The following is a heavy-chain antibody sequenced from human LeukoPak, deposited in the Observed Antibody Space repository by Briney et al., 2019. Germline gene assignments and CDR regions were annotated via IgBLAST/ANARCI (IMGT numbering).Heavy chain of an antibody. CDR1: GGSFSGYY. CDR2: INHSGST. CDR3: ARFPGYSSSHHDY. V-gene: IGHV4-34*01. Sequence: SETLSLTCAVYGGSFSGYYWSWVRQPPGKGLEWIGEINHSGSTNYNPSLKSRVTISVDTSKNQFSLKLSSVTAADTAVYYCARFPGYSSSHHDYWGQGTLVTVSS. D-gene: IGHD6-13*01. J-gene: IGHJ4*02.